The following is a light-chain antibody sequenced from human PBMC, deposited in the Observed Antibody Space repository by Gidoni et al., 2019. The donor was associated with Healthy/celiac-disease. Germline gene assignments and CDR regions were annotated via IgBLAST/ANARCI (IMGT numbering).Light chain of an antibody. Sequence: QSALTQPASVSGSPGQSITISCTGTSSDVGGYNYVSWYQQHPGKAPKLMIYDVSNRPSGVSNRFSGSKSGNTASLTISGLQAEDEADYYCSSYTSRSIGVFGTGTKVTVL. V-gene: IGLV2-14*01. CDR3: SSYTSRSIGV. J-gene: IGLJ1*01. CDR1: SSDVGGYNY. CDR2: DVS.